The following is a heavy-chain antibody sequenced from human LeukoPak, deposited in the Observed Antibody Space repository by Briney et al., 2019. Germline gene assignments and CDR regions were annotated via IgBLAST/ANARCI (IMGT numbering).Heavy chain of an antibody. CDR2: INPSGGST. D-gene: IGHD3-22*01. CDR3: ARDLGYYYDSSGYYDYFDY. V-gene: IGHV1-46*01. Sequence: GASVKVSCKASGYTFTSYYMHWVRQAPGQGLEWMGIINPSGGSTSYAQKFQGRVTMTRDTSTSTVYMELSSLRSEDTAVYYCARDLGYYYDSSGYYDYFDYWGQGTLVTVSS. CDR1: GYTFTSYY. J-gene: IGHJ4*02.